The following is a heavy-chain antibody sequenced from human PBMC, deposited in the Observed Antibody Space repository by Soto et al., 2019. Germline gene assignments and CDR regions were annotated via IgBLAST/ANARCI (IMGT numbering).Heavy chain of an antibody. Sequence: PGGSLRLSCAASGFTFSSYGMHWVRQAPGKGLEWVAVISYDGSNKYYADSVKGRFTISRDNSKNTLYLQMNSLRAEDTAVYYCAKEGVPEDIVVVVAATHHNWFDPWGQGTLVTVSS. CDR3: AKEGVPEDIVVVVAATHHNWFDP. V-gene: IGHV3-30*18. CDR2: ISYDGSNK. J-gene: IGHJ5*02. D-gene: IGHD2-15*01. CDR1: GFTFSSYG.